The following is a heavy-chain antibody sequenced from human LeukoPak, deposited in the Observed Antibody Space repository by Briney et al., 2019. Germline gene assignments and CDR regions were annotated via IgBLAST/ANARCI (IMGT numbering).Heavy chain of an antibody. CDR3: ARGSTPSYYYDSSGHFDY. CDR2: INPSGGST. J-gene: IGHJ4*02. CDR1: GYTFTGYY. Sequence: GASVKVSCKASGYTFTGYYMHWVRQAPGQGLEWMGIINPSGGSTSYAQKFQGRVTMTRDTSTSTVYMELSSLRSEDTAVYYCARGSTPSYYYDSSGHFDYWGQGTLVTVSS. V-gene: IGHV1-46*01. D-gene: IGHD3-22*01.